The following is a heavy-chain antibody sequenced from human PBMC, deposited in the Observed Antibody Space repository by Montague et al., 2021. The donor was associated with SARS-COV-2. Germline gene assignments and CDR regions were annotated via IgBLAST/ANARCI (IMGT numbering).Heavy chain of an antibody. Sequence: SXTLSLTCNVAGGSMSGYNWSWIRQPPGKGLQWIGSMYSSENTSYNPSLKSRVTISVDTSKKQFSLRLSSVTAADTAVYFCARGINSAGSYYYHLDVWGQGTTVTVSS. CDR3: ARGINSAGSYYYHLDV. V-gene: IGHV4-59*01. J-gene: IGHJ6*02. CDR2: MYSSENT. CDR1: GGSMSGYN. D-gene: IGHD2-21*01.